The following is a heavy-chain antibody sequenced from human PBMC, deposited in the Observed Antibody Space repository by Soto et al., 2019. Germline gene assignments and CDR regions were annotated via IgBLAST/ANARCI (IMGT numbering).Heavy chain of an antibody. J-gene: IGHJ3*02. CDR2: FDPEDGET. Sequence: VKVSCKVSGYTLTELSMHWVRQAPGKGLEWMGGFDPEDGETIYAQKFQGRVTMTEDTSTDTAYMELSSLRSEDTAVYYCATDGPLRYGSENNAFDIWGQGTMVTVSS. CDR3: ATDGPLRYGSENNAFDI. CDR1: GYTLTELS. D-gene: IGHD3-10*01. V-gene: IGHV1-24*01.